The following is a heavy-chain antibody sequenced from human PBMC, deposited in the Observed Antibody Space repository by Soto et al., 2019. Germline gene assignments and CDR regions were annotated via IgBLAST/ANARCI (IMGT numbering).Heavy chain of an antibody. CDR2: ISYDGRNK. D-gene: IGHD2-21*02. CDR1: GFTFSSYA. Sequence: QVQLVESGGGVVQPGRSLRLSCAASGFTFSSYAMHWVRQAPGKGLEWVAVISYDGRNKYYADSVKGRFTISRDNSKKTLYLQMNSLRAEDTAVYYCARETDGMDVWGQGTTVTVSS. J-gene: IGHJ6*02. CDR3: ARETDGMDV. V-gene: IGHV3-30*04.